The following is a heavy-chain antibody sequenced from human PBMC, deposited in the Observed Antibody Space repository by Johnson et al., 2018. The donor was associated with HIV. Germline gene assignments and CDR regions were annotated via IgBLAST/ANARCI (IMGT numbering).Heavy chain of an antibody. D-gene: IGHD1-26*01. Sequence: EVQLVESGGGLVKPGGSLILSCTASGFTFSNAWMNWVRHASGKGLAWVGRITSKPDGGTTDSAAPVTGKFTISRDDSKTTLYLQMNSLKTEDTAVYYCITGGSGTIPSGAFDIWGQGTMVTVSS. CDR2: ITSKPDGGTT. V-gene: IGHV3-15*01. J-gene: IGHJ3*02. CDR3: ITGGSGTIPSGAFDI. CDR1: GFTFSNAW.